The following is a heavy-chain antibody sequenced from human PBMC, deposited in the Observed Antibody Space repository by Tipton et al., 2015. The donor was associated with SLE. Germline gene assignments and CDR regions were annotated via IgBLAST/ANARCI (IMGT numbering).Heavy chain of an antibody. J-gene: IGHJ4*02. CDR3: ASGYGGSYGGY. CDR2: IHHSGNT. CDR1: GFSISRAYY. V-gene: IGHV4-38-2*01. Sequence: GLVKPSETLSLTCGVSGFSISRAYYWVWIRQPPGMGLEWIGSIHHSGNTFYNPSLKSRVTISIDTSKNHFSLRLSSVTAADTALYYCASGYGGSYGGYWGQGTQVTVSS. D-gene: IGHD1-26*01.